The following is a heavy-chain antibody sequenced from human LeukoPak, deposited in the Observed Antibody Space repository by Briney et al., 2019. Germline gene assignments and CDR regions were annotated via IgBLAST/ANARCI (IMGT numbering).Heavy chain of an antibody. J-gene: IGHJ3*02. Sequence: GESLKISCKGSGYSFTSYWIGWVRQMPGKGLEWMGIIYPGDSDTRYSPSFQGQVTISADKSISTAYLQWSSLKASDTAMYYCARVSGGYSYGYDALDIWGQGTMVTVSS. CDR1: GYSFTSYW. V-gene: IGHV5-51*01. D-gene: IGHD5-18*01. CDR2: IYPGDSDT. CDR3: ARVSGGYSYGYDALDI.